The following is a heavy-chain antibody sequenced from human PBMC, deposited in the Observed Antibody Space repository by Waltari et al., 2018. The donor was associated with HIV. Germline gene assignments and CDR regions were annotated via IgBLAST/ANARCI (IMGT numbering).Heavy chain of an antibody. V-gene: IGHV1-2*02. Sequence: QVQLVQSGAEVKSPGDSVKVSCKASGYTFTGYYIHWVRQAPGQGLEWMGWINPNRGDTNYAQKFQGSVIMTRDTSINTVYMELSRLTSDDTAVYYCTRVGFGSGTYYFPGGYWGQGTLVTVSS. CDR3: TRVGFGSGTYYFPGGY. D-gene: IGHD3-10*01. CDR2: INPNRGDT. CDR1: GYTFTGYY. J-gene: IGHJ4*02.